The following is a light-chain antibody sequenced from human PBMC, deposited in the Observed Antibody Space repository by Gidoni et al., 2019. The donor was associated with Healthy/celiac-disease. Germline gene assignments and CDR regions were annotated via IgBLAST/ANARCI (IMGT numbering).Light chain of an antibody. V-gene: IGKV3-20*01. CDR2: GAS. CDR3: QQYGSSPH. CDR1: QSVSSSY. Sequence: EIVLTQSPGTLSLSPGERANLSCRASQSVSSSYLAWYQQKPGQAPRLLIYGASSRATGIPDRFSGSGSGTDFTLTISRLEPEDFAVYYCQQYGSSPHFGGGTKVEIK. J-gene: IGKJ4*01.